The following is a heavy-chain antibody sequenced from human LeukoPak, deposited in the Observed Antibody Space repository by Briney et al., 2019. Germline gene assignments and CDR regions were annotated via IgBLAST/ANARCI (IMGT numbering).Heavy chain of an antibody. CDR1: GFTFSTCW. D-gene: IGHD4-17*01. V-gene: IGHV3-7*05. Sequence: PGGSLRLSCAASGFTFSTCWMSWVRQAPGKGLEWVAIIKGDGSEKAYVDSVKGRFSISRDNAENSLYLQMSSLRAEDTAVYYCAKAVDGDNTYNFDYWGQGTLVTVSS. CDR2: IKGDGSEK. J-gene: IGHJ4*02. CDR3: AKAVDGDNTYNFDY.